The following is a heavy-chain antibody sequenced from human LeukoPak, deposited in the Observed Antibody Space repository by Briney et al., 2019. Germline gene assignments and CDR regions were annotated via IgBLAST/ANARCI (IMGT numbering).Heavy chain of an antibody. CDR3: AKGPSARGSSWVDY. V-gene: IGHV3-30*02. D-gene: IGHD6-13*01. J-gene: IGHJ4*02. CDR2: IRYDGSNK. Sequence: EGSLRLSGAASGFTFSSYGMHWVRQAPGKGLEWVAFIRYDGSNKYYADSVKGRFTISRDSSKNTLYLQMNSLRAEDTAVYYCAKGPSARGSSWVDYWGQGTLVTVSS. CDR1: GFTFSSYG.